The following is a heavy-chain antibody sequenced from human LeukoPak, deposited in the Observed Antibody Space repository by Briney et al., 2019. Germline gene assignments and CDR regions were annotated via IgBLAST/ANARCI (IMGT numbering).Heavy chain of an antibody. V-gene: IGHV3-48*01. Sequence: GGSLRLSCAASGFTFSSYGMNWVRQAPGKGLEWVSYISSSSSTIYYADSVKGRFTISRDNAKNSLYLQMNSLRAEDTAVYYCARVSGSSSPARSFDYWGQGTLVTVSS. J-gene: IGHJ4*02. D-gene: IGHD6-13*01. CDR3: ARVSGSSSPARSFDY. CDR2: ISSSSSTI. CDR1: GFTFSSYG.